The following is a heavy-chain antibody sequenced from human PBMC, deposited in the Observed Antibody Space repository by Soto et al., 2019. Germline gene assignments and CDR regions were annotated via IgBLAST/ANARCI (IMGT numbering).Heavy chain of an antibody. D-gene: IGHD1-1*01. CDR3: ARAELERGEVGYFGMDV. CDR2: ISSYNSNNGDT. CDR1: GYTFSNYA. V-gene: IGHV1-18*04. Sequence: QVQLVQSGAELKKPGASVKVSCKTSGYTFSNYAISWVRQAPGQGLEWTGWISSYNSNNGDTKSAQMLQGRVTMTMDTSATTAYMELRSLRSDDTAVYYCARAELERGEVGYFGMDVWGQGTTVTVSS. J-gene: IGHJ6*02.